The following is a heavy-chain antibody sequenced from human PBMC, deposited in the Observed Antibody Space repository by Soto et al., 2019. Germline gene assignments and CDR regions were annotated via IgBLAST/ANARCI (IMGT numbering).Heavy chain of an antibody. Sequence: LSLTCTVSGGSISSGGYYWSWIRQHPGKGLEWIGYIYYSGSTYYNPSLKSRVTISVDTSKNQFSLKLSSVTAADTAVYYCASNYYDFWSGYYNDGMDVWGQGTTVTVSS. CDR3: ASNYYDFWSGYYNDGMDV. D-gene: IGHD3-3*01. CDR2: IYYSGST. CDR1: GGSISSGGYY. V-gene: IGHV4-31*03. J-gene: IGHJ6*02.